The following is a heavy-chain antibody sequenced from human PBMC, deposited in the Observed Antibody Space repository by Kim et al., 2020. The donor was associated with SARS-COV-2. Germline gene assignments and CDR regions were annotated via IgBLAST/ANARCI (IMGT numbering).Heavy chain of an antibody. D-gene: IGHD3-16*01. CDR2: DASDE. Sequence: DASDESDADTVKGRFTISRDNARNSLYRQMKNLRVEDTAVYYCAKGWGFDNWGQGTLVTVSS. V-gene: IGHV3-7*01. CDR3: AKGWGFDN. J-gene: IGHJ4*02.